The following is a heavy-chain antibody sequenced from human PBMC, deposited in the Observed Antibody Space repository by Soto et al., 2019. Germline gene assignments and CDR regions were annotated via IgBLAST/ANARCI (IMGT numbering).Heavy chain of an antibody. CDR2: IGTAGDT. V-gene: IGHV3-13*01. CDR1: GFNFSAYD. CDR3: ARGRYSSIWDDLDF. D-gene: IGHD6-13*01. Sequence: GGSLRLSCAASGFNFSAYDMYWVRQGPRKGLEWVSGIGTAGDTYYPDSVKGRFTISREDGKNSLYLQMNSLRAEDTAVYYCARGRYSSIWDDLDFWGQGTLVTVSS. J-gene: IGHJ4*02.